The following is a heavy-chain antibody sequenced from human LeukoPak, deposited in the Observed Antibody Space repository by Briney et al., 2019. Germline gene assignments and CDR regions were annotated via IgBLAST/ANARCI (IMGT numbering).Heavy chain of an antibody. V-gene: IGHV3-23*01. CDR1: GFTFSSYA. Sequence: GGSLRLSCAASGFTFSSYAMSWVRQAPGKGLEWVSAISGSGGSTYYADPVKGRFTISRENAKNSLYLQMKSLRAEDTAVCYCARDDGYSNFDYWGQGTLVTVSS. D-gene: IGHD5-24*01. CDR3: ARDDGYSNFDY. J-gene: IGHJ4*02. CDR2: ISGSGGST.